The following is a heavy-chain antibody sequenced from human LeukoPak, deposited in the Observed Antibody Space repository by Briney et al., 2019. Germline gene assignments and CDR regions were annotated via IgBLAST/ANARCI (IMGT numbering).Heavy chain of an antibody. CDR3: ARELKYSYGAFDP. D-gene: IGHD5-18*01. Sequence: ASVKVSCEASGYTFTGYYMHWVRQAPGQGLEWMGRINPNSGGTNYAQKFQGRVTMTRDTSISTAYMELSRLKSDDTAVYYCARELKYSYGAFDPWGQGTLVTVSS. CDR1: GYTFTGYY. V-gene: IGHV1-2*06. J-gene: IGHJ5*02. CDR2: INPNSGGT.